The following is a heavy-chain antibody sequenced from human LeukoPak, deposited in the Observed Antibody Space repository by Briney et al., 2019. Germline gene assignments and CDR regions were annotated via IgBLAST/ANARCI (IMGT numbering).Heavy chain of an antibody. CDR3: ARGSCGVDCPGYNWFDP. J-gene: IGHJ5*02. Sequence: PSETLSLTCTVSGGSISSYYWSWIRQPPGKGLEWIGYIYYSGSTNYNPSLKSRVAISIDTSRNQFSLDLTSLTAADTAVYYCARGSCGVDCPGYNWFDPWGQGTLVTVSS. CDR2: IYYSGST. D-gene: IGHD2-21*01. CDR1: GGSISSYY. V-gene: IGHV4-59*08.